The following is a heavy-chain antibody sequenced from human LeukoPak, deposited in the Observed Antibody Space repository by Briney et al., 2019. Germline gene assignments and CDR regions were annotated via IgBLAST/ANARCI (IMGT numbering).Heavy chain of an antibody. J-gene: IGHJ4*02. V-gene: IGHV3-23*01. D-gene: IGHD3-9*01. Sequence: GGSLRLSCAASGFTFRNYAMSWVRQAPGKGLEWVSAIVGGGSSTYYADSVKGRFTISRDNSKNTLYLQLNRLRAEDTAVYYCAKWGDYDILTGYYDPDYWGQGTLVTVSS. CDR2: IVGGGSST. CDR1: GFTFRNYA. CDR3: AKWGDYDILTGYYDPDY.